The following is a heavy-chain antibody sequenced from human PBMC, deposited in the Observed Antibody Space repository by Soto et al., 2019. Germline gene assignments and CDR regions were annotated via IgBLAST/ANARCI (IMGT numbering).Heavy chain of an antibody. D-gene: IGHD6-19*01. J-gene: IGHJ4*02. CDR1: GDSINSNYC. CDR2: IYYSGGT. CDR3: ARDTGWGLGY. V-gene: IGHV4-4*02. Sequence: QVQLQESGPGLVRPSGTLSLTCAVSGDSINSNYCWTWVRQPPGKGLEWIAEIYYSGGTSYNPSLKSRVTISMDKSKNQFSLNLTSVTAADTAMYYWARDTGWGLGYWGQGTLVTVSS.